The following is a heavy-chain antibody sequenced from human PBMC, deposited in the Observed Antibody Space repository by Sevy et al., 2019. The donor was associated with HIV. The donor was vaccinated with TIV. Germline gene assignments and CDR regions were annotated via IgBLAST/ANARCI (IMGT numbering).Heavy chain of an antibody. D-gene: IGHD2-15*01. CDR1: GFTFINHA. J-gene: IGHJ6*02. V-gene: IGHV3-30*04. Sequence: GGSLRLSCAASGFTFINHAMHWVRQAPGKGLEWVTVISYDGSNKYYADSVKGRFTISRDTFKITVYLQMDSLRAEDTAVYYCATDVNIGYANCSFCGMDVWGQGTTVTVSS. CDR2: ISYDGSNK. CDR3: ATDVNIGYANCSFCGMDV.